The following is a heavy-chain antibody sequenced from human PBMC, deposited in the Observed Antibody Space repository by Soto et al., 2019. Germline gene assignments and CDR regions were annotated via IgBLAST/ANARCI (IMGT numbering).Heavy chain of an antibody. CDR1: GFTFSSYA. Sequence: GSLRLSCAASGFTFSSYAMSWVRQAPGKGLEWVSAISGSGGSTYYADSVKGRFTISRDNSKNTLYLQMNSLRAEDTAVYYCANRDIVVVVAAGYWGQGTLVTVS. V-gene: IGHV3-23*01. J-gene: IGHJ4*02. CDR3: ANRDIVVVVAAGY. D-gene: IGHD2-15*01. CDR2: ISGSGGST.